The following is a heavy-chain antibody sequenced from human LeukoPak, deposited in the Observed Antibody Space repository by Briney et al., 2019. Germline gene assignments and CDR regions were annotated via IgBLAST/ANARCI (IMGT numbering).Heavy chain of an antibody. CDR2: FSGSGGST. D-gene: IGHD3-10*02. CDR3: AELGITMIGGV. CDR1: GFTFSSYA. Sequence: GGSLRLPCAASGFTFSSYAMSWVRQAPGKGLECISGFSGSGGSTYYADSVKGRFTISRDNAKNSLYLQMNSLRAEDTAVYYCAELGITMIGGVWGKGTTVTISS. J-gene: IGHJ6*04. V-gene: IGHV3-23*01.